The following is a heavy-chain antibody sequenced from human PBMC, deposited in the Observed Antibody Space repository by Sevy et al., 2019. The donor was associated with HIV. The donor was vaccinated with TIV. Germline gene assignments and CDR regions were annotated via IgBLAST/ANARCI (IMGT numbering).Heavy chain of an antibody. J-gene: IGHJ6*02. CDR1: GYTFTDYW. V-gene: IGHV5-51*01. CDR3: ARGARGTLPSYYYYGMDV. D-gene: IGHD1-1*01. Sequence: GESLKISCKGSGYTFTDYWIVWVRQMPGKGLEWMGIIYPGDSDTTYSPSLQGQVTISAVKSISTTYLQWSSLKASDTAMYYCARGARGTLPSYYYYGMDVWGLGTTVTVSS. CDR2: IYPGDSDT.